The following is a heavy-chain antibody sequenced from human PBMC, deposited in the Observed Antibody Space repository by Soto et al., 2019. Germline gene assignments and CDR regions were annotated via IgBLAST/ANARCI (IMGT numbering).Heavy chain of an antibody. V-gene: IGHV4-34*01. J-gene: IGHJ5*02. CDR1: GGSFSCYQ. CDR2: INHSGTT. Sequence: SETLSLTCVVYGGSFSCYQWNWIRQSPGQGLEWIGEINHSGTTKYNPSLESRINLSVDTSKKQFSLKMFSVTAADTAIYYCARGWRFDPWGQGTQVTVSS. D-gene: IGHD1-1*01. CDR3: ARGWRFDP.